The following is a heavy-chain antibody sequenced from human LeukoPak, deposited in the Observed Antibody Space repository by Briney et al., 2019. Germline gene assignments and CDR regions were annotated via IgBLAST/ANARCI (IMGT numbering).Heavy chain of an antibody. V-gene: IGHV1-2*02. Sequence: ASVKASCKASGSTFSRFAMSWVRQAPGQGLEWMGWINPNSGGTNYAQKFQGRVTMTRDTSISTAYMELSRLRSDDTAVYYCARGHVFKEVATEDYHPEEYYYYMDVWGKGTTVTVSS. CDR3: ARGHVFKEVATEDYHPEEYYYYMDV. D-gene: IGHD5-24*01. CDR2: INPNSGGT. J-gene: IGHJ6*03. CDR1: GSTFSRFA.